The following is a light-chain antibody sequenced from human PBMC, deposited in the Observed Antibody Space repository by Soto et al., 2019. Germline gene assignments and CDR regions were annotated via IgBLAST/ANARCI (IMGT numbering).Light chain of an antibody. J-gene: IGKJ4*01. Sequence: ETLLTQCPPTLRLSPWERASRSCRGRQSGCXYLASNQHKPGPAPRPLLYEASNRANGIPARFGGSGSGPDFTLAISSLEPEDFAVYYCQQRSTWPPVTFGGGTKV. CDR1: QSGCXY. CDR3: QQRSTWPPVT. CDR2: EAS. V-gene: IGKV3-11*01.